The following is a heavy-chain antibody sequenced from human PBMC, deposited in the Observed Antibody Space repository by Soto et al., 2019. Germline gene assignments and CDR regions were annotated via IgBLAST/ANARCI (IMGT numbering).Heavy chain of an antibody. CDR1: GFTFSSYS. J-gene: IGHJ4*02. CDR3: ARERRDGHNFNY. Sequence: VQLMESGGGLVQPGGSLRLSCVASGFTFSSYSMNWVRQAPGKGLEWISYISSSSTTIYYADSVKGRFTISRDDAKNSLYLQMNSLRDEDTAVYHCARERRDGHNFNYWGQGTLVTVSS. V-gene: IGHV3-48*02. CDR2: ISSSSTTI.